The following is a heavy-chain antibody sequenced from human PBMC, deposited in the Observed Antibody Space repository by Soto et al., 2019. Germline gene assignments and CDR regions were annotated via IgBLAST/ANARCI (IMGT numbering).Heavy chain of an antibody. CDR3: ARDSSSWYPNYFDY. J-gene: IGHJ4*02. D-gene: IGHD6-13*01. V-gene: IGHV1-18*04. CDR2: ISAYNGNT. CDR1: GYSFTSHY. Sequence: ASVKVSCKAIGYSFTSHYMHWVRQAPGQGLEWMGWISAYNGNTNYAQKLQGRVTMTTDTSTSTAYMELRSLRSDDTAVYYCARDSSSWYPNYFDYWGQGTLVTVSS.